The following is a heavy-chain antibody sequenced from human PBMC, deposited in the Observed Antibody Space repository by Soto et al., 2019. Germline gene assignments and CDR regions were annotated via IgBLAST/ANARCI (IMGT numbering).Heavy chain of an antibody. V-gene: IGHV3-15*05. CDR3: TTIIPKGKWELGP. Sequence: PGGSLRLSCAASGFTFTNAWMSWVRQAPGKGLEWIGRIKSKTDAATIDYAGPVKGRFTISRDDSKKTLFVQMNGLKTEDTAVYYCTTIIPKGKWELGPWGQG. CDR1: GFTFTNAW. D-gene: IGHD1-26*01. CDR2: IKSKTDAATI. J-gene: IGHJ5*02.